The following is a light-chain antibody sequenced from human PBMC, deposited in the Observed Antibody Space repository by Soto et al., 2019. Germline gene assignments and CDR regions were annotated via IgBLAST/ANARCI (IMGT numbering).Light chain of an antibody. J-gene: IGLJ2*01. CDR2: DVS. CDR1: SSDVGGYNY. Sequence: QSALTQPASVSGSPGQSITISCTGTSSDVGGYNYVSWYQQHPGKAPKLMIYDVSNRPSGVSNRFSGSKSGNTASLTISGLQAEDEADYYCSSYTSSSTGGVFGGGTKLTAL. CDR3: SSYTSSSTGGV. V-gene: IGLV2-14*01.